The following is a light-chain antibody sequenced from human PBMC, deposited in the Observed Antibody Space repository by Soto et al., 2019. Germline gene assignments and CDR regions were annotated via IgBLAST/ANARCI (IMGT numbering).Light chain of an antibody. V-gene: IGKV1-6*01. CDR1: QDIRND. Sequence: AIQRTQSPSSLSASVGDRVTMTCRASQDIRNDLGWYQQKPGKAPKVLIYAASSLQSGVPSRFSGSGSGTDFTLTISCLQSEDFAPYYCQQYYSYLLTFGGGTKVDIK. CDR2: AAS. CDR3: QQYYSYLLT. J-gene: IGKJ4*01.